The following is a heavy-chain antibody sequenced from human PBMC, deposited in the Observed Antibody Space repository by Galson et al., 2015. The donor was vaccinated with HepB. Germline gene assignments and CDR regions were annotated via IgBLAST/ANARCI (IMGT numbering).Heavy chain of an antibody. CDR2: ITPFNGNT. Sequence: SCKASGYTFTYRYLHWVRQAPGQALEWMGWITPFNGNTNYAQKFQDRVTITRDRSMSTAYMELSSLRSEDTAMYYCVSPGTVTTSWDAFDIWGQGTMVTVSS. J-gene: IGHJ3*02. D-gene: IGHD4-17*01. V-gene: IGHV1-45*02. CDR3: VSPGTVTTSWDAFDI. CDR1: GYTFTYRY.